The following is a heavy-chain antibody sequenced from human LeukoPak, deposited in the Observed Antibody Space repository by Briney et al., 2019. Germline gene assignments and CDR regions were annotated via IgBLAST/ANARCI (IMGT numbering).Heavy chain of an antibody. CDR3: AKDSTAPISITMVRGRWYFDY. CDR2: IRYDGSNK. J-gene: IGHJ4*02. V-gene: IGHV3-30*02. D-gene: IGHD3-10*01. Sequence: GGSLRLSCGASGFTFSRYGMHWVRQAPGKGLEWVAFIRYDGSNKYYADSAKGRFTISRDNSKNTLYLQMNSLRAEDTAVYYCAKDSTAPISITMVRGRWYFDYWGQGTLVTVSS. CDR1: GFTFSRYG.